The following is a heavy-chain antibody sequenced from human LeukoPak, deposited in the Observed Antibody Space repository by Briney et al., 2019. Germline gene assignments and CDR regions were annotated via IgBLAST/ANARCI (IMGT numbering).Heavy chain of an antibody. V-gene: IGHV3-7*01. CDR2: IKQYGSEK. CDR3: ARGDYFGSGTSFIDAFDI. Sequence: GGSLRLSCAASGSTFSNYWMSWVRQAPGKGLEWVANIKQYGSEKYYVDSVKGRFTISRDNAKNSLYLQMNSLRAEDTAVYYCARGDYFGSGTSFIDAFDIWGQGTMVTVS. D-gene: IGHD3-10*01. J-gene: IGHJ3*02. CDR1: GSTFSNYW.